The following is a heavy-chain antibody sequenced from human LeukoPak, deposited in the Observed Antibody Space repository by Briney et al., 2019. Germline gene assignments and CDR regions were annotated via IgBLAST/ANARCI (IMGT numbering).Heavy chain of an antibody. V-gene: IGHV5-10-1*01. Sequence: GESLKISCKGSGYSFTSYWISWVRQMPGRGLEWMGRIDPSDSYTNYSPSFQGHVTISADKSISTVYLQWSSLKASDTAMYYCARQGIAVAVGEDDYWGQGTLVTVSS. CDR2: IDPSDSYT. D-gene: IGHD6-19*01. CDR1: GYSFTSYW. CDR3: ARQGIAVAVGEDDY. J-gene: IGHJ4*02.